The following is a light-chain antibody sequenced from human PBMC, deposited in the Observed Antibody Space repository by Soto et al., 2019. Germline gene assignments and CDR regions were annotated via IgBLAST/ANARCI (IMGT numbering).Light chain of an antibody. V-gene: IGLV2-14*01. CDR2: DVS. J-gene: IGLJ1*01. CDR1: SSDVGGYNY. CDR3: TSYTSSSTLTV. Sequence: QSVLTQPASLSGSPGQSITISCTGTSSDVGGYNYVSWYQQHPGKAPKVMIYDVSNRPSGASNRFSGSKSGNTASLTISGLQAEDEADYYCTSYTSSSTLTVFGTGTKVTVL.